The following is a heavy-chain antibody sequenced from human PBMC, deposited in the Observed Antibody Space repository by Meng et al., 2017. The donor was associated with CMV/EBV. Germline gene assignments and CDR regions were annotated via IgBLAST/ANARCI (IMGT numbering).Heavy chain of an antibody. D-gene: IGHD3-16*02. J-gene: IGHJ4*02. V-gene: IGHV1-69*12. CDR2: IIPIFGTA. CDR3: ARQLRLGELSPFDY. Sequence: QGQMVQAGAEVKKPGSSVKVSCKASGGTFSSYAISWVRQAPGQGLEWMGGIIPIFGTANYAQKFQGRVTITADESTSTAYMELSSLRSEDTAVYYCARQLRLGELSPFDYWGQGTLVTVSS. CDR1: GGTFSSYA.